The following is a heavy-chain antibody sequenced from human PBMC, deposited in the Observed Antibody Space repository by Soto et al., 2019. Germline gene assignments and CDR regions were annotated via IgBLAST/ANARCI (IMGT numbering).Heavy chain of an antibody. Sequence: EVQLVESGGGLVKPGGSLRLSCAASGFTFNTYDMNWVRQAPGKWLEWVSSITTSSAYIYYADSLKGRITISIDNAKNSMFLQMNSLRAEDTAVYYCVRSGTASLLRHSRFDTWGQGTLVTVSS. V-gene: IGHV3-21*01. J-gene: IGHJ5*02. CDR2: ITTSSAYI. D-gene: IGHD2-21*01. CDR3: VRSGTASLLRHSRFDT. CDR1: GFTFNTYD.